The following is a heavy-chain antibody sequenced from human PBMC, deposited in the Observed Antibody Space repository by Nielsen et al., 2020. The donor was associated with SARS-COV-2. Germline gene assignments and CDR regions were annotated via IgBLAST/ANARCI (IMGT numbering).Heavy chain of an antibody. Sequence: SVKVSCKASGGTFSSYAISWVRQAPGQGLEWMGGIIPIFGTANYAQKFQGRVTITADESTSTAYMELSSLRSEDTAVYYCARHADRYYYGSGSFYNYWGQGTLVTVSS. V-gene: IGHV1-69*13. D-gene: IGHD3-10*01. CDR2: IIPIFGTA. CDR1: GGTFSSYA. CDR3: ARHADRYYYGSGSFYNY. J-gene: IGHJ4*02.